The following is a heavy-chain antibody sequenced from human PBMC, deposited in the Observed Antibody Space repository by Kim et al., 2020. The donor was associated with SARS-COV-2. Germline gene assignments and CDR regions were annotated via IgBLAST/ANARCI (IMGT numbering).Heavy chain of an antibody. V-gene: IGHV1-69*13. CDR2: IIPIFGTA. D-gene: IGHD5-18*01. CDR3: ARGGYSLRLYYYYGMDV. J-gene: IGHJ6*02. Sequence: SVKVSCKASGGTFSSYAISWVRQAPGQGLEWMGGIIPIFGTANYAQKFRGRVTITADESTSTAYMELSSLRSEDTAVYYCARGGYSLRLYYYYGMDVWGQGTTVTVSS. CDR1: GGTFSSYA.